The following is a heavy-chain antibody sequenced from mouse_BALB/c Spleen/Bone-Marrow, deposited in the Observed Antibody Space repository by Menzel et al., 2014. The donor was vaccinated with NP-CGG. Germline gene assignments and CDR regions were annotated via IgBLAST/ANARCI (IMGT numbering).Heavy chain of an antibody. CDR2: IDPDTGGT. D-gene: IGHD2-14*01. CDR1: GSTFTDYD. V-gene: IGHV1-15*01. Sequence: QVQLQQSGAELVRPGASVMLPYKASGSTFTDYDMHWVKQTPVHGLEWIGAIDPDTGGTAYNQKFKGKATLTADKSSSTAYMELRSLTSEDSAVYYCARIYYRYDVPWFTYRGQGTLVTVSA. J-gene: IGHJ3*01. CDR3: ARIYYRYDVPWFTY.